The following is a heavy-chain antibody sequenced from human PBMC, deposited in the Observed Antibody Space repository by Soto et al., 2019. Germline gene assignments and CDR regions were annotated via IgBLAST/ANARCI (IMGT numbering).Heavy chain of an antibody. CDR3: ARDIAVARICEY. Sequence: SETLSLPCAVYGGSFSGYDWSWIRQPPGKGLEWLGEINHSGSTNYNPSLKSRVTTSVDTSKNQFSLKMSSVTAADTAVYYCARDIAVARICEYCGQGTLVTFCS. CDR1: GGSFSGYD. J-gene: IGHJ4*02. D-gene: IGHD6-19*01. V-gene: IGHV4-34*01. CDR2: INHSGST.